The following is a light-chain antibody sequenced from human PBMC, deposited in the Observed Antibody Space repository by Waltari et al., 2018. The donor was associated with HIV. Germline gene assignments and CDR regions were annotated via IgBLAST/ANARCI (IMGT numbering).Light chain of an antibody. J-gene: IGLJ3*02. CDR2: EGS. V-gene: IGLV2-23*01. CDR1: SSDVGSYNL. CDR3: CSYAGSSTWV. Sequence: QSALTQPASVSGSPGQSITISCTGTSSDVGSYNLVSWYQQPPGKAPKLMIYEGSKRPSGVSNRFSGSKSGNTASLTISGRQAEDEADYYCCSYAGSSTWVFGGGTKLTVL.